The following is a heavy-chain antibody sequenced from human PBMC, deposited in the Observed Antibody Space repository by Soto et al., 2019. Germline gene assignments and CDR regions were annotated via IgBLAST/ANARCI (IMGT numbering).Heavy chain of an antibody. CDR1: GFTFSSYS. J-gene: IGHJ6*02. D-gene: IGHD3-3*01. Sequence: GGSLRLSCAASGFTFSSYSMNWVRQAPGKGLEWVSYISSSSSTIYYADSVKGRFTISRDNAKNSLYLQMNSLRDEDTAVYYCARDRGSIFGVDYYYYGMDVWGQGTTVTSP. CDR2: ISSSSSTI. CDR3: ARDRGSIFGVDYYYYGMDV. V-gene: IGHV3-48*02.